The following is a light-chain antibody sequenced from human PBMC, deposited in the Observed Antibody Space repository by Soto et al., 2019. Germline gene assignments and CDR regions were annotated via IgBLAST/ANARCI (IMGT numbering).Light chain of an antibody. Sequence: QSVLTQPASVSGSPGQSITTSCTGTSSDVGRYNYVSWFQQHPGKAPKLMIFKVSTRPSGVSNRFSGSKSGNTASLTISGLQIEDEADYYCCSYTSSTSAVFGGGTKVTVL. V-gene: IGLV2-14*01. J-gene: IGLJ2*01. CDR1: SSDVGRYNY. CDR2: KVS. CDR3: CSYTSSTSAV.